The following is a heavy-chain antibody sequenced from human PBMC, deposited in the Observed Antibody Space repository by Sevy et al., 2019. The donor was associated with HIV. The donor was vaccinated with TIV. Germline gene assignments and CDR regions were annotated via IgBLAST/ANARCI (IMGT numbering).Heavy chain of an antibody. J-gene: IGHJ6*02. CDR1: EFTFSSYA. D-gene: IGHD3-16*01. CDR2: ISGSDDSGGDDTI. CDR3: ARDHVKDGKGGDYYYHAMDV. V-gene: IGHV3-11*01. Sequence: GGSLRLSCAASEFTFSSYAMSWVRQAPGKGLEWISYISGSDDSGGDDTIYYADSVKGRFTISRDNAKNSLYLQMSSLRADDTAVYYCARDHVKDGKGGDYYYHAMDVWGRGTTVTVSS.